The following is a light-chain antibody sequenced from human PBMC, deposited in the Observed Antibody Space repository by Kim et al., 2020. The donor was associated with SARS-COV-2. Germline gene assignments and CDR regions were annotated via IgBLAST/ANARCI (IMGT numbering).Light chain of an antibody. CDR3: QQYKSYSLT. J-gene: IGKJ4*01. CDR1: QSISTW. Sequence: ASVGDRVTITCRASQSISTWLDWYQQKPGKAPSRLIYDASSLQSGVPSRVSGSASGTEFTLTISSLQPDDFATYYCQQYKSYSLTFGGGTKVDIK. CDR2: DAS. V-gene: IGKV1-5*01.